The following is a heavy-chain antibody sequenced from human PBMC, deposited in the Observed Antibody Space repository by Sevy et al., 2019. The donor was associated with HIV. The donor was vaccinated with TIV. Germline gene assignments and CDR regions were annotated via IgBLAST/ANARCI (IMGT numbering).Heavy chain of an antibody. CDR3: ARGNSGSYGWFDP. J-gene: IGHJ5*02. V-gene: IGHV4-61*01. CDR2: IYYSGST. Sequence: SETLSLTCTVSGGSVSSGSYYWSWIRQPPGKGLEWIGYIYYSGSTNYNPSLKSRVTISVDTSKNQFSLKLSSVTAADTAVYYCARGNSGSYGWFDPWGQGTLVTVSS. CDR1: GGSVSSGSYY. D-gene: IGHD1-26*01.